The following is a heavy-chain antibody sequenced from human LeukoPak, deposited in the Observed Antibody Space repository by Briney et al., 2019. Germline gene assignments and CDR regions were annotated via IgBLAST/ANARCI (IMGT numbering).Heavy chain of an antibody. CDR2: ISGDSTGT. CDR1: GFTFSSYT. Sequence: GGSLRLSCVASGFTFSSYTMTWVRQAPGEGLEWVSGISGDSTGTYYADSVKGRFTISRDNPKNTLFLQMNSLRAEDTAAYYCAKKTSYCAGDCFPYYFDYWGRGTLVTVSS. V-gene: IGHV3-23*01. J-gene: IGHJ4*02. D-gene: IGHD2-21*02. CDR3: AKKTSYCAGDCFPYYFDY.